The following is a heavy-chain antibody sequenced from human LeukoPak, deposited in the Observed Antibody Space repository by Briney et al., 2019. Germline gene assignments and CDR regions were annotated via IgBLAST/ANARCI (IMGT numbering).Heavy chain of an antibody. CDR2: IKPNSGGT. CDR1: GYTFTGYY. D-gene: IGHD6-19*01. J-gene: IGHJ2*01. Sequence: ASVKVSCKASGYTFTGYYMHWVRQAPGQGLEWMGWIKPNSGGTNYAQKFQGRVTMTRDTSISTAYMGLSRLRSDDTAVYYCARVQAPVKQCLALWGRGTLVTVSS. CDR3: ARVQAPVKQCLAL. V-gene: IGHV1-2*02.